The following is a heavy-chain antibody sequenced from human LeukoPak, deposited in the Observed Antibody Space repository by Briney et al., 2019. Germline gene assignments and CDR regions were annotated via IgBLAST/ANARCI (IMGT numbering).Heavy chain of an antibody. Sequence: GGSLRPSCAASGFTFSSYAMSWVRQAPGKGLEWVSAISGSGGSTYYADSVKGRFTISRDNSKNTLYLQMNSLRAEDTAVYYCAKDGIRLTYDFWSGYYFDYWGQGTLVTVSS. CDR1: GFTFSSYA. D-gene: IGHD3-3*01. CDR2: ISGSGGST. J-gene: IGHJ4*02. V-gene: IGHV3-23*01. CDR3: AKDGIRLTYDFWSGYYFDY.